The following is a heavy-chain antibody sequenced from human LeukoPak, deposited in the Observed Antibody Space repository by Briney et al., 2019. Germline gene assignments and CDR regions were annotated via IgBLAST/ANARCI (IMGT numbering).Heavy chain of an antibody. CDR1: GGSISNYY. Sequence: SETLSLTCTVSGGSISNYYWSWIWQPPGKGLEWIGYIYYSGSTNYNPSLKSRVTMSEDTSNNQFSLRLSSVTDADTAVYYCARESGGWFDPWGQGTLVTVSS. J-gene: IGHJ5*02. CDR2: IYYSGST. D-gene: IGHD1-26*01. CDR3: ARESGGWFDP. V-gene: IGHV4-59*01.